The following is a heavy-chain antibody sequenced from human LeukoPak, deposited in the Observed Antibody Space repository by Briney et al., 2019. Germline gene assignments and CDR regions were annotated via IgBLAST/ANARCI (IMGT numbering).Heavy chain of an antibody. CDR2: ISGSGGST. Sequence: PGGSLRLSCAASGFTFSSYATSWVRQAPGKGLEWVSAISGSGGSTYYADSVKGRFTISRDNSKNTLYQQMNSLRAEDTAVYYCAKTSAGIRGGYFDYWGQGTLVTVSS. J-gene: IGHJ4*02. CDR1: GFTFSSYA. CDR3: AKTSAGIRGGYFDY. V-gene: IGHV3-23*01. D-gene: IGHD3-10*01.